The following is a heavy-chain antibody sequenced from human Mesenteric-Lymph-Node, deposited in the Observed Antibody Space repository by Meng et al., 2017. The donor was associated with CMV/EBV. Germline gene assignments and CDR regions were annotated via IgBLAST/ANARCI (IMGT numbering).Heavy chain of an antibody. CDR3: ARVSSGWRSFDWSSDH. V-gene: IGHV1-8*01. CDR2: MNPSRGST. CDR1: GYNFISYD. Sequence: ASVKVSCKASGYNFISYDISWVRQATGQGLEWMGWMNPSRGSTAYAQSFQGRVTMTWNTSIRTAYMELSSLRFDDTAMYYCARVSSGWRSFDWSSDHWGQGTLVTVSS. D-gene: IGHD3-9*01. J-gene: IGHJ4*02.